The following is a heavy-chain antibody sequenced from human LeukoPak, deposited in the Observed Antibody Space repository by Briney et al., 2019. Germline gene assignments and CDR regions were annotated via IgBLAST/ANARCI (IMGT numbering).Heavy chain of an antibody. CDR2: ISSSGSTK. J-gene: IGHJ6*03. Sequence: GGSLRLSCAASGFTFSSYEMNWVRQAPGKGLEWVSYISSSGSTKYYADSVKGRFTISRDNSKNTLYLQMNSLRAEDTALYYCAKDTWQFAPDYYYYMDVWGKGTTVTVSS. D-gene: IGHD2-21*01. CDR1: GFTFSSYE. CDR3: AKDTWQFAPDYYYYMDV. V-gene: IGHV3-48*03.